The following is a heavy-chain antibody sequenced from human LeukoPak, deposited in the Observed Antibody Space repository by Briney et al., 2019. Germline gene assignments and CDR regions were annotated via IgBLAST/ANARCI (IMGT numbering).Heavy chain of an antibody. Sequence: PGGSLRLSCAASGFTFSSYWMSWLRQAPGKGLEWLANIKQDGSEKYYVDSVKGRFTISRDNAKNSLYLQMNSLRAEDTAVYYCARERSDYAIFDYWGQGTLVTVSS. CDR2: IKQDGSEK. CDR1: GFTFSSYW. V-gene: IGHV3-7*01. CDR3: ARERSDYAIFDY. D-gene: IGHD3-16*01. J-gene: IGHJ4*02.